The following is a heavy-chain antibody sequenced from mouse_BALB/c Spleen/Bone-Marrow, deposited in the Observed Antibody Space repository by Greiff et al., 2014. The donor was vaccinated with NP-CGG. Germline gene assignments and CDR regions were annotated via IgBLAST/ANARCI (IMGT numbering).Heavy chain of an antibody. CDR2: ISDGSSYT. CDR1: GFTFSDYY. Sequence: EVQRVQSGGGLVKPGGSLKLSCAASGFTFSDYYMYWVRQTPEKRLEWVATISDGSSYTYYPDSVKGRITISRDNTKNNLYLQMRRLEYKATDKYYCASNYDYAMDYWGQGTSVTVSS. J-gene: IGHJ4*01. V-gene: IGHV5-4*02. CDR3: ASNYDYAMDY. D-gene: IGHD2-4*01.